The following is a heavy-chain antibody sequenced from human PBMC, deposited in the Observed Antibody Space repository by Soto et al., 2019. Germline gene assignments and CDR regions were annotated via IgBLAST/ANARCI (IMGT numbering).Heavy chain of an antibody. V-gene: IGHV1-69*06. J-gene: IGHJ6*02. Sequence: ASVKVSCKASGGTFSSYAISWVRQVPGQGLEWMGGIIPIFGTANYAQKFQGRVTITADKSTSTAYMELGSLRSEDTAVYYCASPRVGIVVVPAADLGYYYGMDVWGQGTTVTVSS. D-gene: IGHD2-2*01. CDR2: IIPIFGTA. CDR1: GGTFSSYA. CDR3: ASPRVGIVVVPAADLGYYYGMDV.